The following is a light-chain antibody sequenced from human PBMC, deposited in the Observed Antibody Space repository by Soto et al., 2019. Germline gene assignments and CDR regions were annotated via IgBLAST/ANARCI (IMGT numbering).Light chain of an antibody. Sequence: EIVLTQSPGTLSLSPGERATLSCRASQSVSSTYLAWYQQQPGQAPRLLIYGASNRATGIPDRFSGSGSGKDFTLTISRLEPEDFAVYYCQQYGSSSWTFGQGTKVEIK. V-gene: IGKV3-20*01. CDR2: GAS. J-gene: IGKJ1*01. CDR1: QSVSSTY. CDR3: QQYGSSSWT.